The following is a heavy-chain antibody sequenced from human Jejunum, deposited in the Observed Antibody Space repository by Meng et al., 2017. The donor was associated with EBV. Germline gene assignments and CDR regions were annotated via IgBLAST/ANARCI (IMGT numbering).Heavy chain of an antibody. J-gene: IGHJ4*02. CDR3: ARTFGDYDAFDY. CDR2: INTRGGTT. CDR1: GYTFTTYF. V-gene: IGHV1-46*01. D-gene: IGHD4-17*01. Sequence: VQLVQSGADVQKPGAQVKVPCQASGYTFTTYFLHWVRQAPGQGLEWMGIINTRGGTTTYAQGFQGRVTMSRDTSTGTVYMDLSGLTSEDTAMYYCARTFGDYDAFDYWGQGTLVTVSS.